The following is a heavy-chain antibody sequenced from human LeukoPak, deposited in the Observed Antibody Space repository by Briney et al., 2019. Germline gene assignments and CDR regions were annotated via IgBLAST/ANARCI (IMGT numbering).Heavy chain of an antibody. D-gene: IGHD3-10*01. CDR2: IYPGDSDT. V-gene: IGHV5-51*01. Sequence: GESLKISCKGSGYSFTSHWIGWVRQMSGKGLEWMGIIYPGDSDTRYSPSFQGQVTISADKSISTAYLQWSSLKASDTAMFYCARPHGPGSYGFDYWGQGTLVTVSS. CDR3: ARPHGPGSYGFDY. CDR1: GYSFTSHW. J-gene: IGHJ4*02.